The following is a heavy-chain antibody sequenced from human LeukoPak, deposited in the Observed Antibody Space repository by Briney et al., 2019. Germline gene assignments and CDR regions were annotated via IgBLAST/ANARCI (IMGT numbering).Heavy chain of an antibody. V-gene: IGHV4-61*01. Sequence: PSETLSLTCTVSGGSVSSGSYYWSWIRQPPGKGLEWIGYIYYTGSTNYNPSLKSRVTMSVDTSKNQFSLNLSSVTAADTAGYYCAVVDSSGYQIDYWGQGTLVTVSS. CDR2: IYYTGST. D-gene: IGHD3-22*01. CDR3: AVVDSSGYQIDY. CDR1: GGSVSSGSYY. J-gene: IGHJ4*02.